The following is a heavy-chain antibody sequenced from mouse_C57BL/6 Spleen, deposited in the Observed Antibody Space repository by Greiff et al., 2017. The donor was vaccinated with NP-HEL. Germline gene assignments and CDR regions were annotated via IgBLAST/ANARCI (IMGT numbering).Heavy chain of an antibody. CDR1: GYTFTSYW. D-gene: IGHD2-10*01. Sequence: QVQLQQPGAELVRPGTSVKLSCKASGYTFTSYWMHWVKQRPGQGLEWIGVIDPSDSYTNYNQKFKGKATLTVDTSSSTAYMQLSSLTSEDSAVYYCARAYYDPTGRAVDYWGQGTSVTVSS. J-gene: IGHJ4*01. V-gene: IGHV1-59*01. CDR3: ARAYYDPTGRAVDY. CDR2: IDPSDSYT.